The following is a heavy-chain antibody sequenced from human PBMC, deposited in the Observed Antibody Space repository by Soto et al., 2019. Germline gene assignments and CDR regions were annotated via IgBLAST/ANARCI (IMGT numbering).Heavy chain of an antibody. CDR3: ARGNHRWLQLWYFDL. Sequence: QVQLVQSGAEVKKPGSSVKVSCKASGGTFSNYPISWVRQAPGQGLEWMGGIFLIFGTVNYAQKFEGRVTITADESTSTAYMELSSLRAEDTAVYYCARGNHRWLQLWYFDLWGRGTLVTVSS. CDR2: IFLIFGTV. D-gene: IGHD5-12*01. V-gene: IGHV1-69*12. J-gene: IGHJ2*01. CDR1: GGTFSNYP.